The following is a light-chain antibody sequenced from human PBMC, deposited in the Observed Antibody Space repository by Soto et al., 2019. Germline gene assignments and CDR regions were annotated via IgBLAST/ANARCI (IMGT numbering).Light chain of an antibody. Sequence: DIQLTQSPSFLSASVGDRVTITCRASQGISSYLAWYQQKPGKAPKLLIYAASTLQSGVPSRFSGSGSGTEFTLTISSLQPEDFATYYCQQTTFGQGTKLEIK. CDR2: AAS. CDR3: QQTT. V-gene: IGKV1-9*01. J-gene: IGKJ2*01. CDR1: QGISSY.